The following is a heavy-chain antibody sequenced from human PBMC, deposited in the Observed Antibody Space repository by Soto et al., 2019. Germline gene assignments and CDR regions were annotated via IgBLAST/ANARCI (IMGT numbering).Heavy chain of an antibody. V-gene: IGHV4-39*01. CDR3: ARHYTIFGVVIINGMDV. J-gene: IGHJ6*02. Sequence: SETLSLTCTVSGGSISSSSYYWGWIRQPPGKGLEWIGSIYYSGSTYYNPSLKSRVTISVDTSKNQFSLKLSSVTAADTAVYYCARHYTIFGVVIINGMDVWVQGTTVTVSS. CDR1: GGSISSSSYY. D-gene: IGHD3-3*01. CDR2: IYYSGST.